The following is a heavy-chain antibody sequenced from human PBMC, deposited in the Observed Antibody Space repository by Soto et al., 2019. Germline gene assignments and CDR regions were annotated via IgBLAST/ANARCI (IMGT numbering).Heavy chain of an antibody. CDR2: IIPIFGTA. CDR3: ATGYRGYSYGLEY. Sequence: SVKVSCTASGGTFSSYAISWVRQAPGQGLEWMGGIIPIFGTANYAQKFQGRVTMTEDTSTDTAYMELSSLRSEDTAVYYCATGYRGYSYGLEYWGQGTLVTV. CDR1: GGTFSSYA. D-gene: IGHD5-18*01. J-gene: IGHJ4*02. V-gene: IGHV1-69*06.